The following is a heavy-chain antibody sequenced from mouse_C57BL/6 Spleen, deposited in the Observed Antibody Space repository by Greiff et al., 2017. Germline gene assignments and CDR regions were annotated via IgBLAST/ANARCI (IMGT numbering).Heavy chain of an antibody. CDR1: GYTFTSYW. D-gene: IGHD2-3*01. CDR2: IDPSDSYT. J-gene: IGHJ2*01. Sequence: QVQLQQPGAELVRPGTSVKLSCKASGYTFTSYWMHWVKQTPGQGLEWIGVIDPSDSYTNYNHKFKGKATLTVDTSSSTAYMQLSSLTSEDSAVXYCARKDGYFDYWGQGTTLTVSS. V-gene: IGHV1-59*01. CDR3: ARKDGYFDY.